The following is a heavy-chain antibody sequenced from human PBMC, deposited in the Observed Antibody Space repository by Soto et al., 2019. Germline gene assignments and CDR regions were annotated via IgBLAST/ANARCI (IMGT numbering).Heavy chain of an antibody. CDR2: INPGGGST. Sequence: QVQLVQSGAEVKKPGASVKVSCKASGYTFTSYYMHWVRQAPGQGLEWIGIINPGGGSTSYVQKFQGRVTTTRDTSTSTVYMELISLRSEDTAVYYCARDPIVVVITNDAFDIWGQGTMVTVSS. V-gene: IGHV1-46*01. CDR1: GYTFTSYY. D-gene: IGHD3-22*01. CDR3: ARDPIVVVITNDAFDI. J-gene: IGHJ3*02.